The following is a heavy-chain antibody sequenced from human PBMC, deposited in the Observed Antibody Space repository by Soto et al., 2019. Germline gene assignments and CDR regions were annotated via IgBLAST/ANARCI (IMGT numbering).Heavy chain of an antibody. CDR1: GGSISSSSYY. J-gene: IGHJ4*02. CDR2: IYYSGST. V-gene: IGHV4-39*01. CDR3: XXXXXXXXXSDH. Sequence: QLQLQESGPGLVKPSETLSLTCTVSGGSISSSSYYWGWIRQPPGKGLEWIGSIYYSGSTYYHPYLMGRITSSLDTSKTQFSLKLSSVTAADTXXXXXXXXXXXXXXSDHWGQGTLVTVSS.